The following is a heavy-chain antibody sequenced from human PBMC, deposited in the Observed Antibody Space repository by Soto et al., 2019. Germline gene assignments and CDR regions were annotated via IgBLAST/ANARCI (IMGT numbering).Heavy chain of an antibody. V-gene: IGHV3-33*01. J-gene: IGHJ6*03. CDR1: GFTFSSYC. D-gene: IGHD6-19*01. CDR2: ILFDGSNR. Sequence: QVQLVESGGGVVQPGRSLRLSCAASGFTFSSYCMHWVRQALGKGLEWVAIILFDGSNRYYSDDVKGRFTISRDSSKNTLYVQVNSLRAEDTAVYYCARGAGLSQYKSYINVWGKGTTVTVSS. CDR3: ARGAGLSQYKSYINV.